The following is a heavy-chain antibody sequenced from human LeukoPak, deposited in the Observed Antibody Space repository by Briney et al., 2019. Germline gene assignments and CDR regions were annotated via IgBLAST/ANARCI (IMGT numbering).Heavy chain of an antibody. CDR3: STMRGGGIGYHYYMDV. CDR2: INPSGST. CDR1: GGSFSDYY. Sequence: SETLTLTCAVFGGSFSDYYWSWIRQPPGKGLEWIGEINPSGSTNYNPSFPSRVTISIAPSTTQFSLRLITVTAADTAVYYCSTMRGGGIGYHYYMDVWGKGTTVIVSS. V-gene: IGHV4-34*01. J-gene: IGHJ6*03. D-gene: IGHD2-15*01.